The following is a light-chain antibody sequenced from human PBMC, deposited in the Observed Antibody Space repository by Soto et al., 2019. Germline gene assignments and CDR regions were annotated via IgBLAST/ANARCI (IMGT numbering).Light chain of an antibody. V-gene: IGKV3-11*01. CDR2: DTS. CDR3: QQYGSSGT. J-gene: IGKJ1*01. CDR1: QSVNNY. Sequence: EIVLTQSPATLSLSPGDRATLSCRANQSVNNYVAWYQQKPGQAPRLLIYDTSDRATGIPARFSGSGSGTDFTLTISSLEPEDFAVYYCQQYGSSGTFGQGTKVDIK.